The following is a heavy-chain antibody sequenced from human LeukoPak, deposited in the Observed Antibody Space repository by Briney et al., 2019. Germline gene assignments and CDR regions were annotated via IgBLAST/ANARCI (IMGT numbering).Heavy chain of an antibody. V-gene: IGHV4-4*02. CDR3: ARSWSSSLPFGY. CDR1: GGSISSNNW. J-gene: IGHJ4*02. CDR2: IYHDGNT. D-gene: IGHD6-13*01. Sequence: PSETLSLTCAVSGGSISSNNWWIWVRQSPEKGLEWIGEIYHDGNTNYNPSLKSRVTISVDTSKNQFSLKLSSMTAADTAVYYCARSWSSSLPFGYWGQGTLVTVSS.